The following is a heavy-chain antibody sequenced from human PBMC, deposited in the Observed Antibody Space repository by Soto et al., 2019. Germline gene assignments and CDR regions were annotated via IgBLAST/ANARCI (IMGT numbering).Heavy chain of an antibody. D-gene: IGHD3-16*02. V-gene: IGHV1-18*01. CDR1: GYTFTSYG. J-gene: IGHJ4*02. Sequence: ASVKVSCKASGYTFTSYGISWVRQAPGQGLEWMGWISAYNGNTNYAQKLQGRVTMTTDTSTSTAYMELRSLRSDDTAVYYCARDQCRYDYVWGSYRYTFDYWGQGTLVTVSS. CDR3: ARDQCRYDYVWGSYRYTFDY. CDR2: ISAYNGNT.